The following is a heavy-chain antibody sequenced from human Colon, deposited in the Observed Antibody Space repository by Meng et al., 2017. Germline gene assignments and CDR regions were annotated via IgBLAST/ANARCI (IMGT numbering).Heavy chain of an antibody. D-gene: IGHD2-21*01. CDR1: GGSNISGGYY. V-gene: IGHV4-31*02. Sequence: QLQLQESGPGLVTPSQTLPLIGSVSGGSNISGGYYWSWIRQHPQKGLEWIGYISNSGSAYYNPSLKSRVSISVDTSKNQFSLKMDTVTAADTALYYCARAGLHSYYFNFWGQGTLVTVSS. J-gene: IGHJ4*02. CDR3: ARAGLHSYYFNF. CDR2: ISNSGSA.